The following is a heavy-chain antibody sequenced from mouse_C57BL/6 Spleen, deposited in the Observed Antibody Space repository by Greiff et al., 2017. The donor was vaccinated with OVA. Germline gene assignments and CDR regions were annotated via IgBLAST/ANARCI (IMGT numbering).Heavy chain of an antibody. Sequence: EVQLQQSGPELVKPGASVKMSCKASGYTFTDYNMHWVKQSHGKSLEWIGYINPNNGGTSYNQKFKGKATLTVNKSSSTAYMELRSLTSEDSAVYYCANLYYSNYVSFDYWGQGTTLTVSS. CDR1: GYTFTDYN. CDR3: ANLYYSNYVSFDY. D-gene: IGHD2-5*01. V-gene: IGHV1-22*01. CDR2: INPNNGGT. J-gene: IGHJ2*01.